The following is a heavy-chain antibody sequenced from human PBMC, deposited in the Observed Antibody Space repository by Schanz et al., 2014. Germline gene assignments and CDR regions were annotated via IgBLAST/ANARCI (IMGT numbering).Heavy chain of an antibody. D-gene: IGHD3-22*01. J-gene: IGHJ4*02. V-gene: IGHV3-74*02. CDR1: GFTFSSHW. Sequence: EVQLVESGGGLVQPGGSLRLSCTASGFTFSSHWMHWVRQDPGKGLVWVARINSVGSNTHYADSVKGRFTISRDNAKNSLYLQMNSLRAEDTAVYYCARPPHDSSGYYPFDYWGQGTLVTVSS. CDR2: INSVGSNT. CDR3: ARPPHDSSGYYPFDY.